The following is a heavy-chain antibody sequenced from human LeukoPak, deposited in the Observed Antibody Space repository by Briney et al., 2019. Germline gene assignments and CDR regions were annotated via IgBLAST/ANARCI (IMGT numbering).Heavy chain of an antibody. CDR1: GYTFTGYY. J-gene: IGHJ4*02. V-gene: IGHV1-2*02. CDR2: INPNSGGT. Sequence: ASVKVSCKASGYTFTGYYMHWVRQAPGQGLEWMGWINPNSGGTNYAQKFQGRVTMTRDTSISIAYMELSRLRSDDTAVYYCTRDRPPYSSSWYFDYWGQGTLVTVSS. D-gene: IGHD6-13*01. CDR3: TRDRPPYSSSWYFDY.